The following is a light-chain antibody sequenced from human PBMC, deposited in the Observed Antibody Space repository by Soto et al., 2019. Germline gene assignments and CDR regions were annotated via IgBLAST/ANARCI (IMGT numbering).Light chain of an antibody. Sequence: DIQMTQSPSSLSASVGDRVTITCRASQSISSYLNWYQQKPGKAPKLLIYAASSLQSGVPSRFSGSGSGTDFTLTISSLQPEGFATYYCRQSYSTPPTFGQGTKLEIK. CDR1: QSISSY. CDR3: RQSYSTPPT. CDR2: AAS. V-gene: IGKV1-39*01. J-gene: IGKJ2*01.